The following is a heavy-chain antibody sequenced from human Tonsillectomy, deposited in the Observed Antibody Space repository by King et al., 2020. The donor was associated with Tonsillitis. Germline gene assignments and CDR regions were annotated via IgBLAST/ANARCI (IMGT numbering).Heavy chain of an antibody. V-gene: IGHV3-72*01. CDR2: IRNNANSYTT. J-gene: IGHJ4*01. CDR1: GFTFSDHY. Sequence: VQLVESGGGLVQPGGSLRLSCAASGFTFSDHYMDWVRQAPGKGLEWVGRIRNNANSYTTAYAASVKGRFTISRDDSNHSLYLQMNNLKTEDTAIFYCAMAKRSFDYWGHGTLVTVSS. CDR3: AMAKRSFDY.